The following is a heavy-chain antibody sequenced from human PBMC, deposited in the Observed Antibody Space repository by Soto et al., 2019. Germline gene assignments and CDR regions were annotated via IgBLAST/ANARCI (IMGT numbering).Heavy chain of an antibody. Sequence: QLQLQESGPGLVKPPETLSLTCTVSGGSISSSSYYWDWIRQPPGKGLEWIGSIYYSGSTYYNPSLKSRVTISADTSKNQFSLKLSSVTAADTAVYYCARRDTTMVWGFDYWGQGTLVTVSS. V-gene: IGHV4-39*01. D-gene: IGHD5-18*01. CDR2: IYYSGST. J-gene: IGHJ4*02. CDR3: ARRDTTMVWGFDY. CDR1: GGSISSSSYY.